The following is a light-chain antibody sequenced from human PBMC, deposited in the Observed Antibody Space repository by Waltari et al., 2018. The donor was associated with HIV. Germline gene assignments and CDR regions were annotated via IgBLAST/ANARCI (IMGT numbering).Light chain of an antibody. CDR1: SPNIRARED. Sequence: SVLPQPPSVSVAPGQRFIISCTGSSPNIRAREDVPWYQHLPGAVPTVLTWGNTSRPSGLPDRFSGSKSGASASLAIAGLQTDDEADYYCQSYDNSLNAVVFGGGTRLTVL. CDR3: QSYDNSLNAVV. V-gene: IGLV1-40*01. J-gene: IGLJ2*01. CDR2: GNT.